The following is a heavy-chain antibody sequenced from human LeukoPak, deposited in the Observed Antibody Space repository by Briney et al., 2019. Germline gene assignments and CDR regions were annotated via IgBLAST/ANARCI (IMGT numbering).Heavy chain of an antibody. CDR1: GGSISSSSYY. D-gene: IGHD3-3*01. CDR2: IYYSGST. V-gene: IGHV4-39*07. CDR3: ARWIFGVVYPRGAFDI. J-gene: IGHJ3*02. Sequence: SETLSLTCTVSGGSISSSSYYWGWIRQPPGKGLEWIGSIYYSGSTYYNPSLKSRVTISVDTSKNQFSLKLSSVTAADTAVYYCARWIFGVVYPRGAFDIWGQGTMVTVSS.